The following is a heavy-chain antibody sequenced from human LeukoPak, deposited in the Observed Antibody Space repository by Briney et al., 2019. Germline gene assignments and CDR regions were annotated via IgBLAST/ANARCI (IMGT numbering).Heavy chain of an antibody. D-gene: IGHD6-19*01. CDR3: ARHLGVSVAGVDY. J-gene: IGHJ4*02. CDR2: IYPGDSNT. CDR1: GYSFTSYW. Sequence: GESLKISCKGSGYSFTSYWIGWVRQLPGKGLEWMGIIYPGDSNTRYSPSFQGQVTISADKSISTAYLQWSSLKASDTAIYYCARHLGVSVAGVDYWGQGTLVTVSS. V-gene: IGHV5-51*01.